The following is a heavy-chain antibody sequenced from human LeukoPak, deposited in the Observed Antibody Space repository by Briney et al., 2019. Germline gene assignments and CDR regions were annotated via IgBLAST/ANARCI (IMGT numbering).Heavy chain of an antibody. Sequence: ASVKVSCKASGYTFTGYYMHWVRQAPGQGLECTGRINPNSGGTNYAQKFQGRVTMTRDTSISTAYMELSRLRSDDTAVYYCARRAVAGYYFDYWGQGTLVTVSS. CDR2: INPNSGGT. CDR1: GYTFTGYY. D-gene: IGHD6-19*01. CDR3: ARRAVAGYYFDY. V-gene: IGHV1-2*06. J-gene: IGHJ4*02.